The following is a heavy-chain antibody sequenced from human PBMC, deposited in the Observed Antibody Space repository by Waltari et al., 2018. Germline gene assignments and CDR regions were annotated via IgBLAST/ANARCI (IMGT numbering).Heavy chain of an antibody. CDR2: IYPGDSDT. CDR1: GYSFTSYW. CDR3: ARLPAYYYDSSGPRGGMDV. D-gene: IGHD3-22*01. Sequence: AEVKKPGESLKISCKGSGYSFTSYWIGWVRQMPGKGLEWMGIIYPGDSDTRYSPSFQGQVTISADKSISTAYLQWSSLKASDTAMYYCARLPAYYYDSSGPRGGMDVWGQGTTVTVSS. J-gene: IGHJ6*02. V-gene: IGHV5-51*01.